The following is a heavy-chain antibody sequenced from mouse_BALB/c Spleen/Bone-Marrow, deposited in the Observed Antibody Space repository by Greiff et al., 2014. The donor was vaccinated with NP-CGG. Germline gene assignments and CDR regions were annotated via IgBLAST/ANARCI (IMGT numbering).Heavy chain of an antibody. CDR1: GYSFTDSN. Sequence: VQLQQSGPELEKPGASVKISGKASGYSFTDSNMNWVKQSNGKNLEWIGNIDPYYGGTSYSQKFKGKATLTVDKSSSTAYMQLRSLTSEDSAVYYCAKKDYGSSSFDYWGQGTTLTVSS. D-gene: IGHD1-1*01. V-gene: IGHV1-39*01. J-gene: IGHJ2*01. CDR2: IDPYYGGT. CDR3: AKKDYGSSSFDY.